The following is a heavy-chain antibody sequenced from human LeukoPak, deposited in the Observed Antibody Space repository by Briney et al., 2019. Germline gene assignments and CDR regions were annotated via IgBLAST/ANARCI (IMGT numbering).Heavy chain of an antibody. CDR2: IYTSGST. J-gene: IGHJ5*02. CDR1: GGSISSYY. Sequence: SETLSLTCTVSGGSISSYYWSWIRQPPGKGLEWIGRIYTSGSTNYNPSLKSRVTISVDTSKNQFSLKLSSVTAADTAVYYCARDPLYYDFWSGYFSPPNWFDPWGQGTLVTVSS. V-gene: IGHV4-4*08. CDR3: ARDPLYYDFWSGYFSPPNWFDP. D-gene: IGHD3-3*01.